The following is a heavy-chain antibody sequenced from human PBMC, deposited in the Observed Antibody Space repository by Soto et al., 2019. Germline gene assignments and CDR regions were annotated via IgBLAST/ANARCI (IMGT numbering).Heavy chain of an antibody. CDR2: IYHSGST. V-gene: IGHV4-30-2*01. Sequence: SETLSLTCAVSGGSISSGGYSWSWIRQPPGKGLEWIGYIYHSGSTYYNPSLKSRVTISVDRSKNHFSLKLSSVTAADTAVYYCARGFGGYCSSTSCYDAFDIWGQGTMVTVSS. J-gene: IGHJ3*02. D-gene: IGHD2-2*01. CDR1: GGSISSGGYS. CDR3: ARGFGGYCSSTSCYDAFDI.